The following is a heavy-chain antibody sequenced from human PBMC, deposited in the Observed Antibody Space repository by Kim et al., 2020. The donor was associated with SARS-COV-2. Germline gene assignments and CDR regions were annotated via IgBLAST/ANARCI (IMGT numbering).Heavy chain of an antibody. CDR2: INTGNGET. V-gene: IGHV1-3*04. J-gene: IGHJ5*02. CDR3: ARDRLKWNEVDH. Sequence: ASVKVSCKASGYTFTSYVMHWVRQAPGQRLEWMGRINTGNGETKYSRKFQGRVTIIRATSASTVHMELSSLTSADTAAYYRARDRLKWNEVDHWGQGTLV. D-gene: IGHD1-20*01. CDR1: GYTFTSYV.